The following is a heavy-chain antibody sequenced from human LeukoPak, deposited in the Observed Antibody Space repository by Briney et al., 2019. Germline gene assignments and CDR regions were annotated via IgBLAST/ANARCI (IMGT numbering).Heavy chain of an antibody. CDR1: GYSFSSGDY. CDR3: ARCKGSYGVDY. Sequence: SETLSLTCTVSGYSFSSGDYWGWIRQPPGKGLEWIGRIYHIVSTYDNPSRKSGPTLPVDTSKNQFSLKLSSVTDADTAVYYCARCKGSYGVDYWGQGTLVTVSS. V-gene: IGHV4-38-2*02. CDR2: IYHIVST. D-gene: IGHD1-26*01. J-gene: IGHJ4*02.